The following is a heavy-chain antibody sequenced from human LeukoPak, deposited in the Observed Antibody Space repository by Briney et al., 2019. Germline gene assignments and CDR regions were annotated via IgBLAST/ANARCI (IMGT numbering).Heavy chain of an antibody. V-gene: IGHV4-34*01. CDR2: INHSGST. D-gene: IGHD3-10*01. CDR3: ARMGITMVRGAPYGMDV. J-gene: IGHJ6*02. Sequence: SETLSLTCAVYGGSFSGYYWSWIRQPPGKGLEWIGEINHSGSTNYNPSLKSRVTISVDTSKNQFSRKLSSVTAADTAVYYCARMGITMVRGAPYGMDVWGQGTTVTVSS. CDR1: GGSFSGYY.